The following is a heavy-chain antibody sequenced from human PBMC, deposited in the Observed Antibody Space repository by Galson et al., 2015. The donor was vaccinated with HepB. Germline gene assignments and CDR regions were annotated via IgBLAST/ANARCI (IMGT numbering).Heavy chain of an antibody. CDR3: VSRAVTTKYGFDI. J-gene: IGHJ3*02. CDR1: GFTFSSLA. CDR2: ISSSGGST. D-gene: IGHD6-19*01. V-gene: IGHV3-64D*06. Sequence: SLRLSCAASGFTFSSLALHWVRQAPGKGLEYVSGISSSGGSTYYADSVKGRFTISRDNSKNTLYLQMNSLRAEDTAVYYCVSRAVTTKYGFDIWGQGTMVTGSS.